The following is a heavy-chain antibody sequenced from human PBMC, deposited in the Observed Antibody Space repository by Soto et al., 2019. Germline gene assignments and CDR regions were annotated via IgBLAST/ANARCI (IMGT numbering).Heavy chain of an antibody. CDR3: ARGKGMDV. J-gene: IGHJ6*02. Sequence: EVQLVESGGGLVKPGGSLRLSCAASGFTFSSYSMNWVRQAPGKGLEWVSSISGGSSFIYYADSVKGRFTISRDNAKNSRYLQMNSLRAEDTAVYCARGKGMDVWGQGTTVTVSS. CDR2: ISGGSSFI. V-gene: IGHV3-21*01. CDR1: GFTFSSYS.